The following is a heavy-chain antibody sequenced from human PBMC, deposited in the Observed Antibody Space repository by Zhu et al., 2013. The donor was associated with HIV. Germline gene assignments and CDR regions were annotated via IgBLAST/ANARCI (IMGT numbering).Heavy chain of an antibody. J-gene: IGHJ2*01. V-gene: IGHV3-30*18. Sequence: QVQLVESGGGVVQPGRSLRLSCAASGFTFSSYGMHWVRQAPGKGLEWVAVISYDGSNKYYADSVKGRFTISRDNSKNTLYLQMNSLRAEDTAVYYCAKRYGGNSVLWYFDLWGRGTLVTVSS. CDR1: GFTFSSYG. CDR3: AKRYGGNSVLWYFDL. D-gene: IGHD2-21*02. CDR2: ISYDGSNK.